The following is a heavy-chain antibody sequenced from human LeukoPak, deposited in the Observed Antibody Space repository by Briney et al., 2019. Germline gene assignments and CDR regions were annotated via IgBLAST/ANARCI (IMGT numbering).Heavy chain of an antibody. Sequence: SETLSLTCTVSGGSLSGSSYYWGWIRQPPGTGPECLGSIYYSGSTYYNPSLKSRVTISVDMSKNQFSLKLSSVTAADTAVYYCAKETIVVVPAAILRYYYYYYMDVWGKGTTVTVSS. CDR3: AKETIVVVPAAILRYYYYYYMDV. J-gene: IGHJ6*03. CDR2: IYYSGST. V-gene: IGHV4-39*01. D-gene: IGHD2-2*02. CDR1: GGSLSGSSYY.